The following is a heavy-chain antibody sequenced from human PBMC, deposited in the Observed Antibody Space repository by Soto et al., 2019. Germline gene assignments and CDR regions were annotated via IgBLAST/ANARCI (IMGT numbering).Heavy chain of an antibody. Sequence: EVQLVESGGGPIQPGGSLRLSCAASGFIFNTYTMNWVRQAPGKGLEWVSYISGSSQTIFYADSVRGRFTISRDNANNSTYLQMVSLRDEDTAVYYCARTLSWRRGPFDYWGQGTLVTVSS. D-gene: IGHD2-15*01. CDR3: ARTLSWRRGPFDY. V-gene: IGHV3-48*02. CDR2: ISGSSQTI. J-gene: IGHJ4*02. CDR1: GFIFNTYT.